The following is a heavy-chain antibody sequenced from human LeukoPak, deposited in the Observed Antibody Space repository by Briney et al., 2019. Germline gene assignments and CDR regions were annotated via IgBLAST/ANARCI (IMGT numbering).Heavy chain of an antibody. CDR1: GYTFTSYG. V-gene: IGHV1-18*01. D-gene: IGHD3-22*01. CDR2: ISAYNGNT. J-gene: IGHJ4*02. CDR3: ARERATYDSSGYHYYFDY. Sequence: ASVKASCKASGYTFTSYGISWVRQAPGQGLEWMGWISAYNGNTNYAQKLQGRVTMTTDTSTSTAYMELRSLRSDDTAVYYCARERATYDSSGYHYYFDYWGQGTLVTVSS.